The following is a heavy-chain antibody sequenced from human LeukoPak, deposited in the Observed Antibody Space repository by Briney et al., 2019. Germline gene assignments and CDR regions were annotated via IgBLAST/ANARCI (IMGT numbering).Heavy chain of an antibody. J-gene: IGHJ5*02. D-gene: IGHD3-22*01. Sequence: SETLSLTCTVSGGSISSYFWSWIRQPPGKGLEWIGYIYNTGSTNYNPSLKSRVTISVDTSKNQFSLKLSSVTAADTAVYYCARGTMMVGPWGQGTQVTVSS. CDR1: GGSISSYF. V-gene: IGHV4-59*01. CDR2: IYNTGST. CDR3: ARGTMMVGP.